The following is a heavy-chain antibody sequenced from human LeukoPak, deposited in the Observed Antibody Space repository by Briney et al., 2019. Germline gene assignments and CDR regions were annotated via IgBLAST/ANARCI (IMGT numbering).Heavy chain of an antibody. J-gene: IGHJ5*02. Sequence: SVKVSCKASGGTFSSYAISWVRQAPGQGLEWMGRIIPIFGTANYAQKFQGRVTITTDESTSTAYMELSSLRSEDTAVYYCARVPSSSDWLDPWGPGTLVTVSS. V-gene: IGHV1-69*05. CDR1: GGTFSSYA. CDR2: IIPIFGTA. CDR3: ARVPSSSDWLDP. D-gene: IGHD6-13*01.